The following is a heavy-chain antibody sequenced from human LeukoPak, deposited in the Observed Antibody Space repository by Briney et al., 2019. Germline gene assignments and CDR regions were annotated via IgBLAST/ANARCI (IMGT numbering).Heavy chain of an antibody. D-gene: IGHD3-10*01. CDR1: GFTFDDYN. Sequence: GGSLRLSCAASGFTFDDYNMHWVRQAPGKGLVWVSLISWDGGSTYYADSVKGRFTISRDNSKNSLYLQMKSLRTEDTALYYRAIGRGRSPLDVWGQGTTVTVSS. J-gene: IGHJ6*02. CDR3: AIGRGRSPLDV. CDR2: ISWDGGST. V-gene: IGHV3-43*01.